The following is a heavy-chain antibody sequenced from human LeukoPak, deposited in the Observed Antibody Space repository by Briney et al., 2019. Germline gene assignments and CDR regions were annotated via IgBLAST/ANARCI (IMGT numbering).Heavy chain of an antibody. Sequence: GGSLRLTCAVSGFTFSSYWMSWVRQAPGKGLEWVSSISSESTHILYAEPVKGRFTISRDNAENLLYLQMNSLRAEDTAVYYCARFETVAAKPFEYWGQGTLVTVSS. CDR3: ARFETVAAKPFEY. CDR2: ISSESTHI. V-gene: IGHV3-21*06. J-gene: IGHJ4*02. D-gene: IGHD6-19*01. CDR1: GFTFSSYW.